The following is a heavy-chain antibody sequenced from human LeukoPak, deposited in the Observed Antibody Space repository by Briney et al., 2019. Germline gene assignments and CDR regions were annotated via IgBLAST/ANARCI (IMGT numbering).Heavy chain of an antibody. CDR2: INSDGRST. CDR3: ARGTPDYTSSWYPD. V-gene: IGHV3-74*01. D-gene: IGHD6-13*01. Sequence: PGGSLRLSRAVSGFTFSNYWMHWVRQAPGKGLVWVSRINSDGRSTSYPDSVKGRFTISRDNAKDTLYLQMNSLRAEDTAVYYCARGTPDYTSSWYPDWGQGTLVTVSP. J-gene: IGHJ4*02. CDR1: GFTFSNYW.